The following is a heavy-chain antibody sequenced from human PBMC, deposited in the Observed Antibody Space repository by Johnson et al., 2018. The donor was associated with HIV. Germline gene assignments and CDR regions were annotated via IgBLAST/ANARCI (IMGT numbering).Heavy chain of an antibody. V-gene: IGHV3-30*02. J-gene: IGHJ3*02. CDR3: AKETRDRRSALDI. CDR1: GFSFSSYG. CDR2: TQYDGSNK. Sequence: QVQLVESGGGLVKPGGSLRLSCAASGFSFSSYGIHWVRQAPGKGLEWVAFTQYDGSNKYYADSMKGRFTISRDNSKKTLYLQMNSLRPEDTAVYYCAKETRDRRSALDIWGQGTMVTVSS. D-gene: IGHD3-22*01.